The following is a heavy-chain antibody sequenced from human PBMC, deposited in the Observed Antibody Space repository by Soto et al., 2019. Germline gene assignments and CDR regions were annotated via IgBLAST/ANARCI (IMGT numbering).Heavy chain of an antibody. CDR3: ARAPDKSTFDS. CDR2: INHSGST. Sequence: SETLSLTCAVYGGSFNGYYWSWIRQPPGKGPEWIGDINHSGSTNYNPSLKSRVTISVDTSKNQFSLKLRSVTAADMAVFYCARAPDKSTFDSWGQGTLVTVSS. CDR1: GGSFNGYY. J-gene: IGHJ4*02. V-gene: IGHV4-34*01.